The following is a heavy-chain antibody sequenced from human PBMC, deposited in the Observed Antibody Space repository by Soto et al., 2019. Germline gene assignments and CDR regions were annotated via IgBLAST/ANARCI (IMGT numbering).Heavy chain of an antibody. Sequence: GGSLRLSCAASGFTFSSNYMSWVRQAPGKGLEWVSVIYSGGSTYYADSVKGRFPISSDNSKNTLYLQLNSLRAEDTAVYYCTTSRIFGGGDEDAFDIWGQGTMVTVSS. D-gene: IGHD3-3*01. CDR1: GFTFSSNY. J-gene: IGHJ3*02. V-gene: IGHV3-53*05. CDR2: IYSGGST. CDR3: TTSRIFGGGDEDAFDI.